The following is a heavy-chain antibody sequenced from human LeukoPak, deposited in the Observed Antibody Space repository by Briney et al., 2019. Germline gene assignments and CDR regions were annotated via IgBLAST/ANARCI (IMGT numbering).Heavy chain of an antibody. J-gene: IGHJ4*02. V-gene: IGHV4-34*01. CDR3: AVGSPNFDY. CDR2: INHSGST. Sequence: SETLSLTCAVYGGSFSGYYWSWIRQPPGKGLEWIGEINHSGSTNYNPSLKSRVTISVDTSKNQFSLKLSSVTAADTAVYYCAVGSPNFDYWGQGTLVTDSS. CDR1: GGSFSGYY. D-gene: IGHD3-10*01.